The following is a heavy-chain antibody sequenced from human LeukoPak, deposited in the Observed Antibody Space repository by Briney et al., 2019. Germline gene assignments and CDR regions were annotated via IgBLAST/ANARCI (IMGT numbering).Heavy chain of an antibody. CDR2: INWNGGST. Sequence: GGCLRLSCAASGFTFDDYGMSWVRQAPGKGLEWVSGINWNGGSTGYADSVKGRFTISRDNATNSLYLQMNSLRAEDTALYYCARAPQGGYCTNGVCFNYFDYWGQGTLVTVSS. J-gene: IGHJ4*02. D-gene: IGHD2-8*01. V-gene: IGHV3-20*04. CDR1: GFTFDDYG. CDR3: ARAPQGGYCTNGVCFNYFDY.